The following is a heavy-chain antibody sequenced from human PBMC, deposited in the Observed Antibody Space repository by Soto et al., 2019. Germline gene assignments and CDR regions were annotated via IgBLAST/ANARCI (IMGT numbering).Heavy chain of an antibody. CDR1: GGTFGNSA. J-gene: IGHJ6*02. CDR2: IIPIFPTP. CDR3: ARDKERQQLGGNYFYGIDV. V-gene: IGHV1-69*12. D-gene: IGHD6-25*01. Sequence: QVQLVQSVAEVKKPGSSVTVSCKASGGTFGNSAISWVRQAHGQGLEWMGGIIPIFPTPDYAQKFQGRVTLTADASTTPAYMELTSLRSEHTAVYYCARDKERQQLGGNYFYGIDVWCQGTTVTVSS.